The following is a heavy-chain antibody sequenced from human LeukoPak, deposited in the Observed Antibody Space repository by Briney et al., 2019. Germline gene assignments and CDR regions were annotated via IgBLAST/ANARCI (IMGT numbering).Heavy chain of an antibody. CDR1: GFTFDDYA. J-gene: IGHJ4*02. Sequence: GGSLRLSCAASGFTFDDYAMHWVRQAPGKGLEWVSLISGDGGSTYYADSVKGRFTISRDNSENTLNLQMNSLRAEDTAVYYCARGDSKGYYHYFDSWGQGTLVTVSS. D-gene: IGHD3-22*01. CDR3: ARGDSKGYYHYFDS. CDR2: ISGDGGST. V-gene: IGHV3-43*02.